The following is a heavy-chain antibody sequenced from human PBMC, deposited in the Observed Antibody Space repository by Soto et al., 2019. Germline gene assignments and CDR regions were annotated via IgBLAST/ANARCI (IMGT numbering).Heavy chain of an antibody. D-gene: IGHD6-13*01. CDR3: ARGSRGRSSSWSDY. J-gene: IGHJ4*02. V-gene: IGHV4-34*01. CDR2: IYHTGST. Sequence: QVQLQQWGAGLLKPSETLSLTCAVYGGSFSGYYWSWIRQPPGKGLEWIGEIYHTGSTNYTPSLKSRVAISVDTSKNQFSLKLNSVTAADTAVYDCARGSRGRSSSWSDYWGQGTLVTVSS. CDR1: GGSFSGYY.